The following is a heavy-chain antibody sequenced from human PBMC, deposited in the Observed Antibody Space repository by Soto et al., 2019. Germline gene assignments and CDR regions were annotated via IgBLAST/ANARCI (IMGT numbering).Heavy chain of an antibody. CDR3: IQSRCGGDCLQSYASHYYYGMDV. D-gene: IGHD2-21*02. Sequence: SGPTLENPTQTLTLTCTFSGFSLSTSGVGVGWIRQPPGKALEWLALIYWDDDKRYSPSLRSRLTISKDTSKNQVVLTMTNMDPVDTATYYCIQSRCGGDCLQSYASHYYYGMDVWGQGTTVTV. V-gene: IGHV2-5*02. CDR1: GFSLSTSGVG. J-gene: IGHJ6*02. CDR2: IYWDDDK.